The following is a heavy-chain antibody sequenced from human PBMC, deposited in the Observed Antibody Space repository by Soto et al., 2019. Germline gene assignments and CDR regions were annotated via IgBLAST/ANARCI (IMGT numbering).Heavy chain of an antibody. CDR1: GGSLSRYF. D-gene: IGHD3-3*01. CDR3: AREAVKDDFWSGYYSPYYYYYLDV. CDR2: IYYSGST. Sequence: QVQLQESGPGLLKPSETLSLTCTVSGGSLSRYFWSWIRQPPGKGLEWIGYIYYSGSTNYNPSLKGRVTISVDTSKNQFSLNLRSATAADTAVYYCAREAVKDDFWSGYYSPYYYYYLDVWGKGTTVTVSS. V-gene: IGHV4-59*01. J-gene: IGHJ6*03.